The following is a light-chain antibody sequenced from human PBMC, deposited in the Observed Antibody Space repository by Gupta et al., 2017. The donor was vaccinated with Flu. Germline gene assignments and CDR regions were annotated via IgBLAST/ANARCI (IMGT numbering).Light chain of an antibody. J-gene: IGKJ2*01. CDR2: WAS. CDR3: QQYYTTPYT. CDR1: QSVLYSSNNKNH. Sequence: FNCRSSQSVLYSSNNKNHLAWFQQKPGQPPKLLIYWASARESGVPDRFSGGGSGTDFTLTISSLQAEDVAVYFCQQYYTTPYTFGQGTKLDIK. V-gene: IGKV4-1*01.